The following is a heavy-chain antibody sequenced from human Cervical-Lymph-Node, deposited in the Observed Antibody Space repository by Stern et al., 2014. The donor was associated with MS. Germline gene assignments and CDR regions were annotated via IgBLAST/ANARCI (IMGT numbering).Heavy chain of an antibody. D-gene: IGHD3-10*01. V-gene: IGHV1-69*01. CDR1: GGSFKSYA. J-gene: IGHJ5*02. Sequence: QLVESGAGVKKPGSSVRVSCEASGGSFKSYAFNWLRQAPGQGLEWMGDIVPMFAKANYAQKFQGRVTVTADEATNTVYMELSFLTSEDTAVYYCARERSIHYPAFAPWGQGTLVTVSS. CDR3: ARERSIHYPAFAP. CDR2: IVPMFAKA.